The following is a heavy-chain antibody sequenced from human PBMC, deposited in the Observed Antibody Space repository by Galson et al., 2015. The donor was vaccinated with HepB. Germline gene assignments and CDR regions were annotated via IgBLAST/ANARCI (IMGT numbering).Heavy chain of an antibody. V-gene: IGHV4-34*01. CDR1: GGSINYYY. J-gene: IGHJ4*02. Sequence: SETLSLTCTVSGGSINYYYWSWIRQSPGRGLEWIGEINHRGSTNYNPSLKSRVTISVDTSKNQFSLKLSSVTAADTAVYYCAREAVGITIFALARGGQGTLVTVSS. CDR3: AREAVGITIFALAR. CDR2: INHRGST. D-gene: IGHD3-3*01.